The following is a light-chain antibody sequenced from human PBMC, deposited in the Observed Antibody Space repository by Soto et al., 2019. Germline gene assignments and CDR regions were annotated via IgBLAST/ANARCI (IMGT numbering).Light chain of an antibody. CDR3: QQYNNWPPWT. V-gene: IGKV3-15*01. J-gene: IGKJ1*01. Sequence: EIVMTQSPATQSVSPGERATLSSRASQSVSSNLAWYQQKPGQAPRLLIYGASTRATGIPARFSGSGSGTEFTLTISSLQSEDFAVYYCQQYNNWPPWTFGQGTKVDIK. CDR2: GAS. CDR1: QSVSSN.